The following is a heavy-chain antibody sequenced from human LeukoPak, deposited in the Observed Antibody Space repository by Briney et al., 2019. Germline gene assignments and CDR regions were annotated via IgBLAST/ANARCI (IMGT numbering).Heavy chain of an antibody. CDR1: GFTFSSYS. D-gene: IGHD3-22*01. CDR2: ISSSSSYI. CDR3: AKDVSYYGSSDYPIFQH. V-gene: IGHV3-21*04. Sequence: GGSLRLSCAASGFTFSSYSMNWVRQAPGKGLEWVSSISSSSSYIYYADSVKGRFTISRDNAKNSLYLQMNSLRAEDTAVYYCAKDVSYYGSSDYPIFQHWGQGTLVTVSS. J-gene: IGHJ1*01.